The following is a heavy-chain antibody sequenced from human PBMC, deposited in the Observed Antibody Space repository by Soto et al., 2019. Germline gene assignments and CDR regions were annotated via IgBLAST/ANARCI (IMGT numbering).Heavy chain of an antibody. CDR3: TTTLPVGFGELYYYYGMDV. Sequence: GGSLRLSCAASGFTFSNAWMSWVRQAPGKGLEWVGRIKSKTDGGTTDYAAPVKGRFTISRDDSKNTLYLQMNSLKTEDTAVYYCTTTLPVGFGELYYYYGMDVWGQGTTVTV. D-gene: IGHD3-10*01. J-gene: IGHJ6*02. V-gene: IGHV3-15*01. CDR1: GFTFSNAW. CDR2: IKSKTDGGTT.